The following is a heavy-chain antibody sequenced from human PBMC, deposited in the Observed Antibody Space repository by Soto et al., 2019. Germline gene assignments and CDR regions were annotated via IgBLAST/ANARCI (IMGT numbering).Heavy chain of an antibody. CDR2: INGDGSTT. D-gene: IGHD3-22*01. Sequence: PVGSLRLSCAASGFTFSNYWMHWVRQAPGKGLVWVSRINGDGSTTSYADSVKGRFTISRDNAKNTLYLQMNSLRAEDTAVYYCVRDWSLGTYYYASSGYYQYWGQGTLVTVSS. CDR1: GFTFSNYW. CDR3: VRDWSLGTYYYASSGYYQY. V-gene: IGHV3-74*01. J-gene: IGHJ4*02.